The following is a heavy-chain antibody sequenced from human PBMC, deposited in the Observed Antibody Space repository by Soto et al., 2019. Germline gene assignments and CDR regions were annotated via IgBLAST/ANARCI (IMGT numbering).Heavy chain of an antibody. J-gene: IGHJ3*01. Sequence: SLRLSCTASGFTFDNYAMHWVRQASGKGLEWVSGITWNSGYIGYADSVAGRFPLSRDNAKNSLHLQMNSLRPEDTALYYFVKDTFDYLDYLRMGSFDLWGQGTMVTVSS. CDR1: GFTFDNYA. CDR2: ITWNSGYI. CDR3: VKDTFDYLDYLRMGSFDL. D-gene: IGHD3-16*01. V-gene: IGHV3-9*01.